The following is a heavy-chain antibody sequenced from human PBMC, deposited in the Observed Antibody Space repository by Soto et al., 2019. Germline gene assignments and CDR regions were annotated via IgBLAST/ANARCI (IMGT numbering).Heavy chain of an antibody. CDR2: ISYDGSNK. Sequence: GGSLRLSCAASGFTFSSYGMRWVRQAPGKGLEWVAVISYDGSNKYYADSVKGRFTISRDNSKNTLYLQMNSLRAEDTAVYYCAKDRWFGESTYYFDYWGQGTLVTVSS. CDR3: AKDRWFGESTYYFDY. D-gene: IGHD3-10*01. V-gene: IGHV3-30*18. J-gene: IGHJ4*02. CDR1: GFTFSSYG.